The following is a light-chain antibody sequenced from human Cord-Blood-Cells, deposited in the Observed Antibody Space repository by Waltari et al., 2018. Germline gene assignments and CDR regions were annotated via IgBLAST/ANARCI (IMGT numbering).Light chain of an antibody. CDR3: QQYNNWPPYT. Sequence: EIVMTQSPATLSVSPGERATLSCRASQSVSSNLAWYQQKPGQAPRLLIYGASTRATGIPAMFSGSGSGTEFTLTISSLQSEDFAVYYGQQYNNWPPYTFGQGTKLEIK. V-gene: IGKV3-15*01. CDR1: QSVSSN. CDR2: GAS. J-gene: IGKJ2*01.